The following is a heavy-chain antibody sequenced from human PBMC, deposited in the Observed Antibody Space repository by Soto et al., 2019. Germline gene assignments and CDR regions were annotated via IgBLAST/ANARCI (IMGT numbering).Heavy chain of an antibody. V-gene: IGHV3-7*03. CDR2: IKEDGSEK. D-gene: IGHD6-6*01. Sequence: PGGSLRLSCAAPGFRISSYWMSWVRQAPGKGLEWVAHIKEDGSEKLYADSVKGRFTISRDNAKNTLYLEMDSLRVEDTAVYFCSSSEHSAGQHWGQGTLVTVSS. CDR1: GFRISSYW. J-gene: IGHJ4*02. CDR3: SSSEHSAGQH.